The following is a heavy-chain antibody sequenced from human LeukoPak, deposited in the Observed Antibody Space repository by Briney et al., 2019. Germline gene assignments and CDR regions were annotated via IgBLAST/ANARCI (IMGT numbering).Heavy chain of an antibody. D-gene: IGHD4-11*01. CDR1: GYMFTNYD. CDR2: MNPQSGNT. CDR3: ARGPNYSNFGSAYYYYMDV. V-gene: IGHV1-8*03. J-gene: IGHJ6*03. Sequence: ASVTVSFKASGYMFTNYDINWVRQATGQGLEWTGWMNPQSGNTGYAQKFRGRVTITRDTSITTAYMELSSLRSEDTAVYDCARGPNYSNFGSAYYYYMDVWGKGTTVTVSS.